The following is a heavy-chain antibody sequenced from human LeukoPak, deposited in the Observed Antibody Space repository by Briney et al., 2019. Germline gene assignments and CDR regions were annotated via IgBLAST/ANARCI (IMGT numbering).Heavy chain of an antibody. V-gene: IGHV3-23*01. CDR2: ISGSGGST. J-gene: IGHJ5*02. Sequence: GGSLRLSCAASGFTFSSYAMSWVRQAPGKGLEWVSAISGSGGSTYYADSVKGRFTISRDNAKNSLYLQMNSLRAEDTAVYYCARDGGRDGYNYIWFDPWGQGTLVTVSS. CDR3: ARDGGRDGYNYIWFDP. D-gene: IGHD5-24*01. CDR1: GFTFSSYA.